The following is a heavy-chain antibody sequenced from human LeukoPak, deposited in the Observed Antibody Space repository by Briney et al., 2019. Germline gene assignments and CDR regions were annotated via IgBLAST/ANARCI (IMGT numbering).Heavy chain of an antibody. CDR2: ISSSSSYI. Sequence: PGGSLRLSCAASGFTFSSYSKNWVRQAPGKGLEWVSSISSSSSYIYYADSVKGRFTISRDNAKNSLYLQMNSLRAEDTAVYYCARDPPPLGSGWYEGGYFDYWGQGTLVTVSS. J-gene: IGHJ4*02. CDR1: GFTFSSYS. V-gene: IGHV3-21*01. D-gene: IGHD6-19*01. CDR3: ARDPPPLGSGWYEGGYFDY.